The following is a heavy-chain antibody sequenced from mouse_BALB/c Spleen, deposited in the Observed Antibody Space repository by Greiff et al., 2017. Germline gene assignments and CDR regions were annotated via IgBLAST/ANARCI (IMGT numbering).Heavy chain of an antibody. Sequence: EVQLQQSGPELVKPGASVKMSCKASGYTFTSYVMHWVKQKPGQGLEWIGYINPYNDGTKYNEKFKGKATLTSDKSSSTAYMELSSLTSEDSAVYYCARWDDGYSTYYAMDYWGQGTSVTVSS. CDR3: ARWDDGYSTYYAMDY. V-gene: IGHV1-14*01. CDR2: INPYNDGT. D-gene: IGHD2-3*01. CDR1: GYTFTSYV. J-gene: IGHJ4*01.